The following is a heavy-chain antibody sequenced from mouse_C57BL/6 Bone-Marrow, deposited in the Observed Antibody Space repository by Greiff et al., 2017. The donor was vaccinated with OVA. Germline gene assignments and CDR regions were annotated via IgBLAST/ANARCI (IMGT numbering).Heavy chain of an antibody. CDR2: ISYSGST. J-gene: IGHJ4*01. D-gene: IGHD4-1*01. CDR1: GYSITSGYD. Sequence: EVKLVESGPGMVKPSQSLSLTCTVTGYSITSGYDWHWIRHFPGNKLEWMGYISYSGSTNYNPSLKSRISITHDTSKNHFFLKLNSVTTEDTATYYCARGGPTGTNYAMDYWGQGTSVTVSS. V-gene: IGHV3-1*01. CDR3: ARGGPTGTNYAMDY.